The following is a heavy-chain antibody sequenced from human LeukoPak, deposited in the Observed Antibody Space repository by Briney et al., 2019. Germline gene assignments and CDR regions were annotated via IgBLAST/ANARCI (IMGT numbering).Heavy chain of an antibody. CDR1: GGSISSGGYY. CDR3: ARTYCSGGSCYLDY. J-gene: IGHJ4*02. Sequence: SQTLSLTCTVSGGSISSGGYYWSWIRQHPGKGLEWIGYIYYSGSTYYNPSLKSRVTISVDTSKNQFSLKLSSVTAADTAVYYCARTYCSGGSCYLDYWGQGTLVTVSS. CDR2: IYYSGST. D-gene: IGHD2-15*01. V-gene: IGHV4-31*03.